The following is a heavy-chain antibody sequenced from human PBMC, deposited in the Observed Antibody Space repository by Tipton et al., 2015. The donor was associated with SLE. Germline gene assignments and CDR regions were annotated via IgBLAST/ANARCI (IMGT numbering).Heavy chain of an antibody. J-gene: IGHJ3*02. Sequence: TLSLTCTVSGDSISNWGWIRQPPGKGLEWIGTIYDSGTTYYNPSLKSRVTISVDTSKNQFSLNLTSVTAADTAVYFCARQGGGGRAFDIWGQGTMVTVSS. CDR2: IYDSGTT. D-gene: IGHD4-23*01. V-gene: IGHV4-39*01. CDR1: GDSISN. CDR3: ARQGGGGRAFDI.